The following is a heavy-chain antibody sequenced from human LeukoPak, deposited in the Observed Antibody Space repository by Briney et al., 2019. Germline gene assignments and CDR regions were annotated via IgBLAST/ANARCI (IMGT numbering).Heavy chain of an antibody. CDR1: GFTLSTHG. D-gene: IGHD3-10*01. CDR2: ISNGGGST. Sequence: PGGSLRLSCAASGFTLSTHGMHWVRQAPGKGLEWVSTISNGGGSTYYADSVKGRFTISRDNSKNTLYLQMNSLRAEDTAVYYCAKDLFYFDYWGQGTLVTVSS. J-gene: IGHJ4*02. V-gene: IGHV3-23*01. CDR3: AKDLFYFDY.